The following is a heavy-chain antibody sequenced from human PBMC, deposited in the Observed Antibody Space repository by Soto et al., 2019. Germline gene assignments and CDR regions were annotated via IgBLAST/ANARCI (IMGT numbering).Heavy chain of an antibody. J-gene: IGHJ3*02. V-gene: IGHV4-59*01. CDR3: ARSDWGNAFDI. D-gene: IGHD3-16*01. CDR2: IYYSGST. Sequence: SETLSLTCTVSGGSISSYYWSWIRQPPGKGLEWIGYIYYSGSTNYNPSLKSRVTISVDTSKNQFSLKLSSVTAADTAVYYCARSDWGNAFDIWGQGTMVTVSS. CDR1: GGSISSYY.